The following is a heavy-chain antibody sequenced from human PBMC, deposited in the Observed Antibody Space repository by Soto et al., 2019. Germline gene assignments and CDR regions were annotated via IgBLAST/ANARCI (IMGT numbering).Heavy chain of an antibody. Sequence: QVQLVQSGAEVKKPGASVKVSCKASGYTFTSYAMHWVRQAPGQRLEWMAWINAGNGNTKYSQKFQGRVTITRDTSASTAYMELTSLRSEAPAVYYCPSATSCFVTDYWGQGTLVTVSS. CDR1: GYTFTSYA. CDR3: PSATSCFVTDY. J-gene: IGHJ4*02. V-gene: IGHV1-3*01. CDR2: INAGNGNT. D-gene: IGHD2-2*01.